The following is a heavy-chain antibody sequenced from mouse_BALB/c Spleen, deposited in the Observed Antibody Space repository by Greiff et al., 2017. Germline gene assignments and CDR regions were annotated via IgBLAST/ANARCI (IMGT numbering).Heavy chain of an antibody. Sequence: QVQLQQSGAELVKPGASVKLSCKASGYTFTSYWMHWVKQRPGQGLEWIGEIDPSDSYTNYNQKFKGKATLTVDKSSSTAYMQLSSLTSEDSAVYYCARRDYDPWFAYWGQGTLVTVSA. V-gene: IGHV1-69*02. D-gene: IGHD2-4*01. CDR1: GYTFTSYW. CDR2: IDPSDSYT. CDR3: ARRDYDPWFAY. J-gene: IGHJ3*01.